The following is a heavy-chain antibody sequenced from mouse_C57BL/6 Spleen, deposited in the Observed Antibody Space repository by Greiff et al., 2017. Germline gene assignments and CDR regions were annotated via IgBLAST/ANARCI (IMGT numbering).Heavy chain of an antibody. CDR3: ARDDGTAWFAY. D-gene: IGHD2-3*01. CDR2: ISYSGST. V-gene: IGHV3-1*01. J-gene: IGHJ3*01. CDR1: GYSITSGYD. Sequence: EVKLMESGPGMVKPSQSLSLTCTVTGYSITSGYDWHWIRHFPGNKLEWKGYISYSGSTNYNPSLKSRISITPDTSKNHFFLKLNSVTTEDTATYYCARDDGTAWFAYWGQGTLVTFSA.